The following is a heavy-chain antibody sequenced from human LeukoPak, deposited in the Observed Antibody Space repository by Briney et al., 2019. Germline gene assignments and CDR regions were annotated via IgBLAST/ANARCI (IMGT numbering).Heavy chain of an antibody. D-gene: IGHD3-22*01. J-gene: IGHJ4*02. CDR2: IIPILGIA. CDR3: AKDYYDSSGYLV. V-gene: IGHV1-69*04. CDR1: GGTFSSYA. Sequence: SVKVSCKASGGTFSSYAISWVRQAPGQGLEWMGRIIPILGIANYAQKFQGRVTITADKSTSTAYMELSSLRSEDTAVYYCAKDYYDSSGYLVWGQGTLVTVSS.